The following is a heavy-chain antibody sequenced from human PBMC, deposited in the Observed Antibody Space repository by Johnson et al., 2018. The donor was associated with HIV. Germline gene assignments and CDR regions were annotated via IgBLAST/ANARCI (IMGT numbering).Heavy chain of an antibody. V-gene: IGHV3-30*04. CDR3: TRVSLPPAYACDC. Sequence: VESGGGVVRPGGSLRLSCAASGFTFSSYAMHWVRQAPAKGLEWVAVISYDGSDKYYADSVKGRFTISRDSSKNTLYLQMHSLRIEDTAVYYCTRVSLPPAYACDCWGQWTMVTVSS. CDR1: GFTFSSYA. J-gene: IGHJ3*01. CDR2: ISYDGSDK.